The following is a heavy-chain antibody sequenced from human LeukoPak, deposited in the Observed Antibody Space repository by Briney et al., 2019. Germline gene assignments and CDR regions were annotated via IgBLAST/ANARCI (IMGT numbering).Heavy chain of an antibody. V-gene: IGHV3-23*01. J-gene: IGHJ4*02. CDR1: GFTFSSYA. Sequence: GGSLRLSCAASGFTFSSYAMSWVRQAPGKGLEWVSAISNNGDSTYYADSVKGRFTISRDNSKNTLYLQMNSLRAEDTAVYYCAKDPWVVVVVAATYFDYWGQGTLVTVSS. CDR2: ISNNGDST. D-gene: IGHD2-15*01. CDR3: AKDPWVVVVVAATYFDY.